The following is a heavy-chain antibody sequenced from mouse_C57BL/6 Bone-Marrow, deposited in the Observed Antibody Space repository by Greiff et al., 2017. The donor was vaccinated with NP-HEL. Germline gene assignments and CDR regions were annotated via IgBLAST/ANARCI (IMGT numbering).Heavy chain of an antibody. CDR2: INRDGGST. CDR3: ASYYYGSSSHYYYAMDY. V-gene: IGHV5-2*01. J-gene: IGHJ4*01. CDR1: EYEFPSHY. D-gene: IGHD1-1*01. Sequence: EVHLLESGGGLVQPGESLKLSCESNEYEFPSHYMSWVRQTPEKRLELVAAINRDGGSTYYPDTLESRFIISRDKTKKTLYLKMSSLRTEDTSLYDCASYYYGSSSHYYYAMDYWGQGTSVTVSS.